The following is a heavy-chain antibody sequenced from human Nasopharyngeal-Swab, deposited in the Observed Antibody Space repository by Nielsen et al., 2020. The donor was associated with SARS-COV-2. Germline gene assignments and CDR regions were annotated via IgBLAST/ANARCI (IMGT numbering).Heavy chain of an antibody. V-gene: IGHV1-18*01. J-gene: IGHJ4*02. CDR2: ISAYNGNT. CDR3: ARDYYDSSGYYVFDY. CDR1: GYTFTSYG. Sequence: VKVSCKASGYTFTSYGISWVRQAPGQGLEWMGWISAYNGNTNYAQKLQGRVTMTTDTSTSTAYMELRSLRSDDTAVYYCARDYYDSSGYYVFDYWGQGTLVTVSS. D-gene: IGHD3-22*01.